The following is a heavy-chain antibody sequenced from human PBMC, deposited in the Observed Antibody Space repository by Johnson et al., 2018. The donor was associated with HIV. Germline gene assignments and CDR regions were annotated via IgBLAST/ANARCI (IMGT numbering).Heavy chain of an antibody. Sequence: QVQLVESGGGLVKPGGSLRLSCAASGFTFSDYYMSWIRQAPGKGLEWVSYISSSGSTIYYADSVKGRFTISRDNSKNTLYLQMKSLRAEDTAVYDCAKDRRGKQERVTGNDAFDIWGQGTMVTVSS. V-gene: IGHV3-11*01. CDR2: ISSSGSTI. CDR3: AKDRRGKQERVTGNDAFDI. J-gene: IGHJ3*02. CDR1: GFTFSDYY. D-gene: IGHD3-10*01.